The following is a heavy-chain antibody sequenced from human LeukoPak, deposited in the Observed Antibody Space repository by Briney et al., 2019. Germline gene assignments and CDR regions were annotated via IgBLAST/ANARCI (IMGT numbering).Heavy chain of an antibody. D-gene: IGHD1-26*01. J-gene: IGHJ4*02. CDR1: GYSFTDYW. Sequence: PGESLKISCKASGYSFTDYWIGWVRQVPGKGLEWMGIIYPGDSDTRYSPSFQGQVTMSADKSISTAYLQWSSLKASDTAMYYCAIRYSGSYNDYWGQGTLVTVSS. CDR2: IYPGDSDT. CDR3: AIRYSGSYNDY. V-gene: IGHV5-51*01.